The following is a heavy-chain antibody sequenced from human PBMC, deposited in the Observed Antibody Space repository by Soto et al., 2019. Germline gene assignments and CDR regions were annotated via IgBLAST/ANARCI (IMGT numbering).Heavy chain of an antibody. V-gene: IGHV3-30*18. CDR3: AKVIRADSTSSNFYYYSGLDV. Sequence: QVQLVESGGGVVQPGRSLRLSCAASGFTFRTYGMHWVRQAPGKGLEWLAVISNTGINKYYADSVKGRFTISRDNSRDTLFLQMNSLRGEDTAIYYCAKVIRADSTSSNFYYYSGLDVWCQGTTVTVS. CDR1: GFTFRTYG. J-gene: IGHJ6*02. D-gene: IGHD6-6*01. CDR2: ISNTGINK.